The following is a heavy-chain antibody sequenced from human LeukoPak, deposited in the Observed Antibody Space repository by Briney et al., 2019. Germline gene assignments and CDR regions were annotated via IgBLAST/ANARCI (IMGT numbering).Heavy chain of an antibody. CDR2: INSDGTST. Sequence: GGPLRLSCAASGFTFSSYWMHWVRQVPGKGLVWVSRINSDGTSTSYADPVKGRFTISRDNAKNTLYLQMNSLRAEDTAVYYCATSRPFDYWGRGTLVTV. CDR3: ATSRPFDY. J-gene: IGHJ4*02. D-gene: IGHD6-6*01. V-gene: IGHV3-74*01. CDR1: GFTFSSYW.